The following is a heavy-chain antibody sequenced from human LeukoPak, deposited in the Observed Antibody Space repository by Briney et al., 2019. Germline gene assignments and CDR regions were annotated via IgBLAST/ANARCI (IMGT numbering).Heavy chain of an antibody. V-gene: IGHV1-24*01. J-gene: IGHJ6*03. D-gene: IGHD3-16*01. CDR2: FDPEDGET. CDR1: GYTLTELS. CDR3: AASPLGRALGYYYYMDV. Sequence: GASVKVSCKVSGYTLTELSMHWVRQAPGKGREWMGGFDPEDGETIYAQKFQGRVTMTEDTSTDTAYMELSSLRSEDTAVYYCAASPLGRALGYYYYMDVWGKGTTVTVSS.